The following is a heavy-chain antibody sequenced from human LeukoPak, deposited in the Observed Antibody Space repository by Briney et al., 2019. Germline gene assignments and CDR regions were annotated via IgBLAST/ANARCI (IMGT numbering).Heavy chain of an antibody. Sequence: HPGGSLRLSCAASGFTFSNYAMSWVRQAPGKGLEWVSAITGSGGNTYYADSVKGRFTISRDNSKNTVFLQMNSLRAEDTAVYYCAREGYSGYSFDYWGQGTLVTVSS. CDR3: AREGYSGYSFDY. CDR2: ITGSGGNT. J-gene: IGHJ4*02. V-gene: IGHV3-23*01. CDR1: GFTFSNYA. D-gene: IGHD5-12*01.